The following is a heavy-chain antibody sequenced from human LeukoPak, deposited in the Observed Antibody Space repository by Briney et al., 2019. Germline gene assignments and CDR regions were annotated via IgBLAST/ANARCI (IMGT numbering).Heavy chain of an antibody. D-gene: IGHD5-12*01. CDR3: TRRGGGYDFDY. CDR1: GFTFSSYW. CDR2: IKQDGSEK. J-gene: IGHJ4*02. V-gene: IGHV3-7*01. Sequence: GGSLRLSCAASGFTFSSYWMSWVRQAPGKGLEWVANIKQDGSEKYYVDSVKGRFTISRDNAKNSLYLQMNSLRAEDTAMYYCTRRGGGYDFDYWGQGTLVTVSS.